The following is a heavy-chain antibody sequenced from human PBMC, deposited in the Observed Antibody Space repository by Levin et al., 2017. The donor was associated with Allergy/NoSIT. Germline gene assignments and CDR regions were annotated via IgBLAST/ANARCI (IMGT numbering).Heavy chain of an antibody. V-gene: IGHV1-69*04. CDR3: ARDPFLSLWFDP. CDR1: GGTFSSYA. Sequence: SVKVSCKASGGTFSSYAISWVRQAPGQGLEWMGRIIPILGIANYAQKFQGRVTITADKSTSTAYMELSSLRSEDTAVYYCARDPFLSLWFDPWGQGTLVTVSS. CDR2: IIPILGIA. J-gene: IGHJ5*02. D-gene: IGHD3-16*02.